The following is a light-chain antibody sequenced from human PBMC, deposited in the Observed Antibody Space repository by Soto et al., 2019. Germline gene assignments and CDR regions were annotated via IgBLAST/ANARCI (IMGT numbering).Light chain of an antibody. J-gene: IGLJ2*01. Sequence: QSALTQPASVSGSPGQSITISCTGTSSDVGTYNLVSWYQHHPGKAPKLMIYEGSKRPSGVSNRFSGSKSGNTASLTISGLQAEDEAAYYCCSYAGGSTFFFGGGTKVTVL. V-gene: IGLV2-23*03. CDR3: CSYAGGSTFF. CDR1: SSDVGTYNL. CDR2: EGS.